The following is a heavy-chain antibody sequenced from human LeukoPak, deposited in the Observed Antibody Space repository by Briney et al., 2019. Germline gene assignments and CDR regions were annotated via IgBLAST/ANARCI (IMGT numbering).Heavy chain of an antibody. J-gene: IGHJ4*02. V-gene: IGHV3-7*01. Sequence: GGSLRLSCAASGFTFSNYAMRWVRQAPGKGLEWVASINQDGSERYSVDSVKGRFTISRDNAKNSLHLQMNSLRAEDTAVYYCASPIGVAGLTFDYWGQGTLVTVSS. CDR2: INQDGSER. CDR1: GFTFSNYA. D-gene: IGHD6-19*01. CDR3: ASPIGVAGLTFDY.